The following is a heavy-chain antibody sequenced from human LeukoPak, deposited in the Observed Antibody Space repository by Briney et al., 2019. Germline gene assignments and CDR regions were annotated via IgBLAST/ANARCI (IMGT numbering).Heavy chain of an antibody. V-gene: IGHV3-23*01. D-gene: IGHD6-13*01. J-gene: IGHJ4*02. CDR1: GFTFSSYA. Sequence: GGSLRLSCAASGFTFSSYAMSWVRQAPGKGLEWVSAISGGGGSTYYADSVKGRFTISRDNSKNTLYLQMNSLRAEDTAVYYCAKGEQQRRGGDYWGQGTLVTVSS. CDR3: AKGEQQRRGGDY. CDR2: ISGGGGST.